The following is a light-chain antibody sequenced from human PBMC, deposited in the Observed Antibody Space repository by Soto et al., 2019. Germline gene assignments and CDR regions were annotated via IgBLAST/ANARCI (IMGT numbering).Light chain of an antibody. J-gene: IGKJ1*01. V-gene: IGKV1D-16*01. Sequence: DIQMTQSPSSISASVGDRVTITSRASQPISSWLAWYQQVPGQAPYLLIYPASTLQSGVPSRFSGSGSGTDFTLTISSVQPDDFATYYCQQYDSYSRTFGQGTKVDIK. CDR1: QPISSW. CDR3: QQYDSYSRT. CDR2: PAS.